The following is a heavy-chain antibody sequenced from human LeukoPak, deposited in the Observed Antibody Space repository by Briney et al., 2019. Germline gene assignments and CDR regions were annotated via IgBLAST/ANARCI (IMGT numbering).Heavy chain of an antibody. CDR1: GYTFTSYD. D-gene: IGHD2-2*02. CDR2: MNPNSGNT. Sequence: GASVKVSCKASGYTFTSYDINWVRQATGQGLEWMGWMNPNSGNTGYAQKFQGRVTMTRNTSISTACMELSSLRSEDTAVYYCARASLLGYCSSTSCYKYNWFDPWGQGTLVTVSS. V-gene: IGHV1-8*01. CDR3: ARASLLGYCSSTSCYKYNWFDP. J-gene: IGHJ5*02.